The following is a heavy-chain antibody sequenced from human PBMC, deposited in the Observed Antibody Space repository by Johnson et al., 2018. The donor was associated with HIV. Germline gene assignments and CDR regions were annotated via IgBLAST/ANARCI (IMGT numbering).Heavy chain of an antibody. CDR1: GFTFDDYG. V-gene: IGHV3-20*04. D-gene: IGHD3-16*01. Sequence: VQLVESGGGVVRPGGSLRLSCAASGFTFDDYGMSWVRQAPGKGLLWVSRINSAGSGTSYADSVKGRFTISRDNAKNSLYLQMNSLRAEDTAVYYCARKGAWAFDIWGQGTMVTVSS. J-gene: IGHJ3*02. CDR2: INSAGSGT. CDR3: ARKGAWAFDI.